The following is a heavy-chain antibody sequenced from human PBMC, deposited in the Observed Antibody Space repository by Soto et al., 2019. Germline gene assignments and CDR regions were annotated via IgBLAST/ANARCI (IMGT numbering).Heavy chain of an antibody. Sequence: ASVKVSCKASGYTFTSYGLSWVRQAPGQGLEWMGWINPYNGNTKYAQKLQGRVTMTTDTSTSTAYMELRSLRSDDTAVYYCARDFRYYDSSGYYGYWGQGTLVTVSS. CDR3: ARDFRYYDSSGYYGY. CDR1: GYTFTSYG. J-gene: IGHJ4*02. CDR2: INPYNGNT. V-gene: IGHV1-18*01. D-gene: IGHD3-22*01.